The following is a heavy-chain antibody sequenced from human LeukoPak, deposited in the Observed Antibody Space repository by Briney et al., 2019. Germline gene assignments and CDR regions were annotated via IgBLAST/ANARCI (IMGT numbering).Heavy chain of an antibody. CDR1: GGSISSSSYY. V-gene: IGHV4-39*01. J-gene: IGHJ6*03. CDR3: ARHVRPGYYYYYMDV. D-gene: IGHD3-10*02. CDR2: IYYSGST. Sequence: SETLSLTCTVSGGSISSSSYYWGWIRQPPGKGLEGIGSIYYSGSTYYNPSLKSRFTISVDTSKNPFSLKLSSVTAADTAVYYCARHVRPGYYYYYMDVWGKGTTVTVSS.